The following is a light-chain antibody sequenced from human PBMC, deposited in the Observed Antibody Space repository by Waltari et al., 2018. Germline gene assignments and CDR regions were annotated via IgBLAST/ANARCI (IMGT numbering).Light chain of an antibody. J-gene: IGKJ1*01. Sequence: DGVMTQTPLSLSVTPGQPASISCKFSQSLLHIDGKTNLYWYLQKPGQSTQILSCELSGRFSGVPHRFSGSGSGTDFTLNISRVEAEDVGLYYCMQGLHLPRTFGQGTKVEIK. CDR3: MQGLHLPRT. CDR1: QSLLHIDGKTN. V-gene: IGKV2-29*02. CDR2: ELS.